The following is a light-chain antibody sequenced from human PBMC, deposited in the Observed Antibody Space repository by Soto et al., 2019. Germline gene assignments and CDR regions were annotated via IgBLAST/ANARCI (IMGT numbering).Light chain of an antibody. CDR3: CSYAGRSTWV. Sequence: QSALTQTPSASGSPGQSVTISCTGTSSDVGGYNYVSWYQQHPGKAPKLMIYEVSKRPSGVSSRFSGSKSGYTASLTVSGLQAEDTADYYCCSYAGRSTWVFGGGTKVTVL. CDR2: EVS. J-gene: IGLJ3*02. CDR1: SSDVGGYNY. V-gene: IGLV2-8*01.